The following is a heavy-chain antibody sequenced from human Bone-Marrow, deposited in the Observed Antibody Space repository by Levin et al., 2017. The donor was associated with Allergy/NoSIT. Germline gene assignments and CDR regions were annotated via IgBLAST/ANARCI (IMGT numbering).Heavy chain of an antibody. CDR3: AKGLTRCSDMTTVINWFDP. D-gene: IGHD4-11*01. V-gene: IGHV3-30*18. CDR2: ISYDGSNK. J-gene: IGHJ5*02. Sequence: GGSLRLSCAASGFTFSSYGMHWVRQAPGKGLEWVAVISYDGSNKYYADSVKGRFTISRDNSKNTLYLQMNSLRAEDTAVYYCAKGLTRCSDMTTVINWFDPWGQGTLVTVSS. CDR1: GFTFSSYG.